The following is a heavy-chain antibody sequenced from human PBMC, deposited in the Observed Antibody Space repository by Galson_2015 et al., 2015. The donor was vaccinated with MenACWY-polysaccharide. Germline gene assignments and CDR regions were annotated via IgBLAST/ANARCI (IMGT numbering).Heavy chain of an antibody. CDR3: TKAGAKYCSGSGCNFNWFDP. CDR2: INADGSAT. CDR1: GFTFSTYW. D-gene: IGHD5-24*01. J-gene: IGHJ5*02. V-gene: IGHV3-74*01. Sequence: SLRLSCAASGFTFSTYWMHWVRHVPGKGLVWVSRINADGSATGYADSVRGRFTISRDNAKNTLYLEMNSLRAEDTAVYYCTKAGAKYCSGSGCNFNWFDPWGQGTQVTVSS.